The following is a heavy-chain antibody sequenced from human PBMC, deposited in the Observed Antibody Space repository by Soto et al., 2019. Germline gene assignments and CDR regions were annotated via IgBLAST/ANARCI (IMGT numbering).Heavy chain of an antibody. Sequence: QLQLQESGPGLVKPSETLSLTCTVSGGSISSSSYYWGWIRQPPGKGLEWIGSIYYRGSTYYNPSHKXXVXIXXDTSKNQFSLKLSSVTAADTAVYYCASLYGDYVSYWGQGTLVTVSS. D-gene: IGHD4-17*01. CDR3: ASLYGDYVSY. V-gene: IGHV4-39*01. CDR2: IYYRGST. CDR1: GGSISSSSYY. J-gene: IGHJ4*02.